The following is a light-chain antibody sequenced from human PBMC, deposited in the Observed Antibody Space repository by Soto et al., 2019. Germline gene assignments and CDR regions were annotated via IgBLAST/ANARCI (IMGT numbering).Light chain of an antibody. CDR2: DVS. CDR3: SSYTSSSTYV. V-gene: IGLV2-14*01. Sequence: SVLTQPASVSGSPGQAITICRTGTSSDVGGYNYVSWYQQHPGKAPKLMIYDVSNRPSGVSNRFSGSKSGNTASLTISGLQAEDEADYYCSSYTSSSTYVFGTGTKVTVL. CDR1: SSDVGGYNY. J-gene: IGLJ1*01.